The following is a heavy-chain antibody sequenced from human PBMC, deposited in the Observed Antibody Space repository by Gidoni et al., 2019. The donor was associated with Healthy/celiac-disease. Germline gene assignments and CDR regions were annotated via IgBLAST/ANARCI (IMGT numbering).Heavy chain of an antibody. CDR3: ARAGIVATMGYYFDY. V-gene: IGHV4-34*01. CDR1: GGSFSGYY. D-gene: IGHD5-12*01. J-gene: IGHJ4*02. Sequence: QVQLQQWGAGLLKPSETLSLTCAVYGGSFSGYYWSWIRQPPGKGLEWIGEINHSGSTNYNPSLKSRVTISVDTSKNQFSLKLSSVTAADTAVYYCARAGIVATMGYYFDYWGQGTLVTVSS. CDR2: INHSGST.